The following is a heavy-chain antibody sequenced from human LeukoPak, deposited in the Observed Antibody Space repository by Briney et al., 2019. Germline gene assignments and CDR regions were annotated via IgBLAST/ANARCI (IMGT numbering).Heavy chain of an antibody. J-gene: IGHJ6*02. Sequence: PGGSLRLSCAASGFTFSSYSMNWVRQAPGKGLEWVSSISSSSSYIYYADSVKGRFTISRDNAKNSLYLQMNSLRAEDTAVYYCARLDPDCSGGSCYSTQGYYYYGMDVWGQGTTVTVSS. D-gene: IGHD2-15*01. CDR1: GFTFSSYS. V-gene: IGHV3-21*01. CDR3: ARLDPDCSGGSCYSTQGYYYYGMDV. CDR2: ISSSSSYI.